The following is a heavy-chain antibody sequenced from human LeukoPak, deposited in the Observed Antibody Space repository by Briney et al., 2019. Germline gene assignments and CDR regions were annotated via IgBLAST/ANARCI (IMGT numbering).Heavy chain of an antibody. V-gene: IGHV3-30*18. D-gene: IGHD2-21*02. CDR3: AKDLVVVTRDDAFDI. Sequence: GGSLRLSCAASGFTFSSYGMHWVRQAPGKGLEWVAVISYDGSNKYYADSVKGRFTIPRDNSKNTLYLQMNSLRAEDTAVYYCAKDLVVVTRDDAFDIWGQGTMVTVSS. CDR2: ISYDGSNK. CDR1: GFTFSSYG. J-gene: IGHJ3*02.